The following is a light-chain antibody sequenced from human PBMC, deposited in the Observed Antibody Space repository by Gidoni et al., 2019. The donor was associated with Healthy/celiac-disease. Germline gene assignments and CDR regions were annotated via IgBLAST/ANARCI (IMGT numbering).Light chain of an antibody. V-gene: IGKV1-39*01. CDR1: QSIRSY. Sequence: DIQMTQSPSSVSASVGARVTITCRASQSIRSYLNWYQQKPGKAPKLLIYAASSLQSGVSSRFSGSGSGTDFNLTISSLQPEDFATYHCPQSYCTSWTFGQGTKVEIK. J-gene: IGKJ1*01. CDR2: AAS. CDR3: PQSYCTSWT.